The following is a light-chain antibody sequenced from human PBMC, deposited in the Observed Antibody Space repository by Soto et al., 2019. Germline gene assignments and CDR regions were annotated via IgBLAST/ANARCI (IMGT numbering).Light chain of an antibody. CDR3: QQRTNWPPWT. J-gene: IGKJ1*01. CDR2: DVS. V-gene: IGKV3-11*01. CDR1: QSVNSH. Sequence: EIVLTQSPATLSLSPGERATLSCRASQSVNSHLAWYQQKPGQAPRLLIYDVSSRATGVPARFSGSGSGTDFTLTISSLEPEDFAVYYCQQRTNWPPWTFGQGTKVEIK.